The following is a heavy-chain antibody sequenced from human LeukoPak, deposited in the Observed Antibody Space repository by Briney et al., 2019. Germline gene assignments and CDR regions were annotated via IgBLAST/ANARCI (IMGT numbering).Heavy chain of an antibody. CDR2: ISSSGSTT. Sequence: GSLRPSCAASGFTFNNYEMNWVRQAPGKGLEWISYISSSGSTTYYADSVKGRFTISRDNVKNSLYLQMASLRAEDTAVYYCARDAYFDKLDYWGQGTLVTVSS. J-gene: IGHJ4*02. D-gene: IGHD3-22*01. CDR1: GFTFNNYE. V-gene: IGHV3-48*03. CDR3: ARDAYFDKLDY.